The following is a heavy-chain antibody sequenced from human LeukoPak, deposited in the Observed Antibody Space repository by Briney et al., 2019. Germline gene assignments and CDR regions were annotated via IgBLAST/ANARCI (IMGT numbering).Heavy chain of an antibody. J-gene: IGHJ4*02. Sequence: PGGSLRLSCAASGFTFSSYAMSWVRQAPGKGLEWVSAISGSGGSTYYADSVKGRFTISRDTSKNTLYLQMNSLRAEDTAVYYCAKDPVYYDFWSGYQSYFDYWGQGTLVTVSS. CDR3: AKDPVYYDFWSGYQSYFDY. D-gene: IGHD3-3*01. CDR2: ISGSGGST. V-gene: IGHV3-23*01. CDR1: GFTFSSYA.